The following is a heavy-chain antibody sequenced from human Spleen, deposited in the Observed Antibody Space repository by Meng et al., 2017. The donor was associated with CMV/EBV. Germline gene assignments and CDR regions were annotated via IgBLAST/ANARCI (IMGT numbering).Heavy chain of an antibody. V-gene: IGHV3-30*02. CDR3: AKEEADYYDSSGYRYYYYYGMDV. CDR2: IRYDGSNR. J-gene: IGHJ6*02. CDR1: GFTFSGYG. Sequence: GGSLRLSCAASGFTFSGYGIHWVRQSPGKGLEWVAFIRYDGSNRYYADSVKGRFTISRDNSKNTLYLQMNSLRAEDTAVYYCAKEEADYYDSSGYRYYYYYGMDVWGQGTTVTVSS. D-gene: IGHD3-22*01.